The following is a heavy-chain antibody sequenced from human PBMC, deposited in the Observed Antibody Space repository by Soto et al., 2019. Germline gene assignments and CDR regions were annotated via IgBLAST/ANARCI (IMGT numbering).Heavy chain of an antibody. Sequence: QVQLVQSGAEVKKPGSSVKVSCKPSGGSFNNYALSWVRQAPGQGLEWLGGIILALGTPHYAQNFQGRVTITADESRSTVYMELGSLRLDDTAVYYCAVIGYDLDYWGQGTLVAVSS. J-gene: IGHJ4*02. CDR2: IILALGTP. CDR3: AVIGYDLDY. D-gene: IGHD5-12*01. V-gene: IGHV1-69*01. CDR1: GGSFNNYA.